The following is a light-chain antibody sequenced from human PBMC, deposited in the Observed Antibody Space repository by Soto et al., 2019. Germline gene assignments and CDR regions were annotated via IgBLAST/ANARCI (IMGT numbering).Light chain of an antibody. V-gene: IGKV3-11*01. CDR1: QSVGSF. Sequence: EIVLTQSPGTLSLSPGERATLSCRVSQSVGSFLAWYQQKPGQAPRLLIYDASNRATGIPARFSGSGSGTDFTLTISSLEPEDFAVYYCQQRADWPTFGQGTRLEIK. CDR2: DAS. J-gene: IGKJ5*01. CDR3: QQRADWPT.